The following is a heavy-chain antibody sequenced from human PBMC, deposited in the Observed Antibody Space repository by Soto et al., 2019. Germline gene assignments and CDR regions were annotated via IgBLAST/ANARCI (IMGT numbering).Heavy chain of an antibody. CDR1: GYTFTGYY. CDR3: ARVGVSYYYGMDV. D-gene: IGHD3-16*01. V-gene: IGHV1-2*04. Sequence: ASVKVSCKASGYTFTGYYMHWVRQAPGQGLEWMGWINPNSGGTNYAQKFQGWVTMTRDTSISTAYMELSRLRSDDTAVYYCARVGVSYYYGMDVWGQGTTVTVS. J-gene: IGHJ6*02. CDR2: INPNSGGT.